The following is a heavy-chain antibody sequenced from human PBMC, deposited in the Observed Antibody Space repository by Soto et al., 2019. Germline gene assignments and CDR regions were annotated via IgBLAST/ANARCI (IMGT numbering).Heavy chain of an antibody. J-gene: IGHJ4*02. CDR1: GGSISSYY. Sequence: QVQLQESGPGLVKPSETLSLTCTVSGGSISSYYWSWIRQPPGKGLEWIGYIYYSGSTNYNPSLKSRVTISVDTSKNQFSLKLSSVTAADTAVYYCATWFGNAYFDYWGQGTLVTVSS. D-gene: IGHD3-10*01. V-gene: IGHV4-59*01. CDR2: IYYSGST. CDR3: ATWFGNAYFDY.